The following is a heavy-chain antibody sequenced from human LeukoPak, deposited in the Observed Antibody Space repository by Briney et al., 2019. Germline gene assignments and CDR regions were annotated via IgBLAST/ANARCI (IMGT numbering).Heavy chain of an antibody. Sequence: GGSLRLSCAASGFTFSSYAMSWVRQAPGKGLEWVSAISGSGGSPYYADSVKGRFTISRDNSKNTLYLQMNSLRAEDTAVYYCAKDLAVAGETYYFDYWGQGTLVTVSS. J-gene: IGHJ4*02. CDR1: GFTFSSYA. V-gene: IGHV3-23*01. D-gene: IGHD6-19*01. CDR2: ISGSGGSP. CDR3: AKDLAVAGETYYFDY.